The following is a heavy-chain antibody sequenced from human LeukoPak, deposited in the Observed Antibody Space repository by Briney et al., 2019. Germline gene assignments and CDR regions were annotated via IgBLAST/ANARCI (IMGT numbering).Heavy chain of an antibody. V-gene: IGHV4-34*01. CDR1: GGSFSGYY. CDR2: INHSGST. D-gene: IGHD6-13*01. J-gene: IGHJ4*02. CDR3: ARKVKGRYSSSWSYFDY. Sequence: SETLSLTCAVYGGSFSGYYWSWIRQPPGKGLEWIGEINHSGSTNYNPSLKSRVTISVDTSKNQFSLKLSSVTAADTAVYYCARKVKGRYSSSWSYFDYWGQGTLVTVSS.